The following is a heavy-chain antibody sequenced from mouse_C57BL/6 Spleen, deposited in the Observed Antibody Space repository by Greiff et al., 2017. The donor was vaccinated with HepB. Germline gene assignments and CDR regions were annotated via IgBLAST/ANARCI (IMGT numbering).Heavy chain of an antibody. J-gene: IGHJ2*01. Sequence: DVKLVESGGGLVKPGGSLKLSCAASGMHWVRQAPEKGLEWVAYISSGSSTIYYADTVKGRFTISRDNAKNTLFLQMTSLRSEDTAMYYCARYYGSFDYWGQGTTLTVSS. CDR3: ARYYGSFDY. CDR1: G. D-gene: IGHD1-1*01. V-gene: IGHV5-17*01. CDR2: ISSGSSTI.